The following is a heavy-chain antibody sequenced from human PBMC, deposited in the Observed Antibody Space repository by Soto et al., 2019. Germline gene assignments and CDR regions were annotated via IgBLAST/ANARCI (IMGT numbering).Heavy chain of an antibody. V-gene: IGHV3-30-3*01. CDR2: ISYDGSNK. J-gene: IGHJ4*02. Sequence: QVQLVESGGGVVQPGRSLRLSCAASGFTFSSYAMHLVRQAPGKGLEWVAVISYDGSNKYYADSVKGRFTITRDNSKNTLYLQMNSLRAEDTAVYYWARAIRWGQGTLVTVSS. D-gene: IGHD3-3*01. CDR3: ARAIR. CDR1: GFTFSSYA.